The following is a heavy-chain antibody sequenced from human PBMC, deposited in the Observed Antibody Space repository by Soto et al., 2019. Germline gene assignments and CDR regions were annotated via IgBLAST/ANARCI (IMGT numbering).Heavy chain of an antibody. D-gene: IGHD6-19*01. V-gene: IGHV1-18*01. CDR1: GYTFTNFG. J-gene: IGHJ4*02. CDR3: ARLTVAGTFDY. CDR2: ISAYNGNT. Sequence: GASVKVSCKASGYTFTNFGISWVRQAPGQGLEWMGWISAYNGNTNYAQKFQGRVTMTTDTSTSTAYLELRSLRSDDTAVYYCARLTVAGTFDYWGQGTLVTVSS.